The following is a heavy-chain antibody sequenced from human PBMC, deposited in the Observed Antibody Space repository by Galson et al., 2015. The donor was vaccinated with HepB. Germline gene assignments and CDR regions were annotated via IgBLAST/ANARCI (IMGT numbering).Heavy chain of an antibody. CDR1: KSTFTAYY. V-gene: IGHV1-2*02. D-gene: IGHD6-13*01. CDR2: INPNSGGT. CDR3: AREAIAAAGTSSVSAFDI. J-gene: IGHJ3*02. Sequence: SVTVSCKASKSTFTAYYIHWVRQAPGQGLEWMGWINPNSGGTNSAQKFQGRVTMTRDTSISTAYMELSRLRSADTAVYYCAREAIAAAGTSSVSAFDIWGQGTMVTVSS.